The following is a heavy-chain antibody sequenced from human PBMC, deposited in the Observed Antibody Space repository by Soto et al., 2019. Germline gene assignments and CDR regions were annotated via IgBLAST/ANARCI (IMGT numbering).Heavy chain of an antibody. Sequence: SYHRSMKRKTPGRGVGWVGGIYYSGSTYYNPSLKSRVTISVDTSKNQFSLKLSSVTAADTAVYYCARHGTYYDIVTGYQVWWVFDYLVQGSL. CDR3: ARHGTYYDIVTGYQVWWVFDY. D-gene: IGHD3-9*01. J-gene: IGHJ4*02. CDR1: SYH. V-gene: IGHV4-39*01. CDR2: IYYSGST.